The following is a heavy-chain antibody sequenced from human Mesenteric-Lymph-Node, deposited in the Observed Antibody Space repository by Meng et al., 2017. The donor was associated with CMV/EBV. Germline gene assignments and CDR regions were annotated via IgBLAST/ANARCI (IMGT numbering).Heavy chain of an antibody. D-gene: IGHD1-26*01. Sequence: SETLSLTCTVSGGSISSSSYYWGWIRQPPGKGLEWIGSIYYSGSTYYNPSLKSRVTISVDTSKNQFSLKLSSVTAADTAVYYCARDRIVGGYLIAFDIWGQGTMVTVSS. J-gene: IGHJ3*02. CDR2: IYYSGST. V-gene: IGHV4-39*07. CDR3: ARDRIVGGYLIAFDI. CDR1: GGSISSSSYY.